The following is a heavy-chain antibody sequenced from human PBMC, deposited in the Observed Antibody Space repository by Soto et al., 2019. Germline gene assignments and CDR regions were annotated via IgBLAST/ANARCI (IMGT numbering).Heavy chain of an antibody. CDR2: IWYDGSNK. D-gene: IGHD5-12*01. CDR3: ARDYNSYDSRGNFDY. CDR1: GFTFSTYG. J-gene: IGHJ4*02. Sequence: GGSLRLSCAASGFTFSTYGMHWVRRAPGKGLEWVAVIWYDGSNKYYGDSVKGRFTISRDNSKNTLYLQMNSLRAEDTAVYYCARDYNSYDSRGNFDYWGQGTLVTVSS. V-gene: IGHV3-33*01.